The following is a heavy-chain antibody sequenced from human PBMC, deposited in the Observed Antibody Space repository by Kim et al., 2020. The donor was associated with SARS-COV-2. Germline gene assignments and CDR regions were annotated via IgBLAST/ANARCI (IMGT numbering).Heavy chain of an antibody. J-gene: IGHJ4*02. CDR3: ARERSYRFDFWSGTLFDY. V-gene: IGHV1-46*01. D-gene: IGHD3-3*01. Sequence: QGRVTMTRDTSTSTVYMELSSLRSEDTAVYYCARERSYRFDFWSGTLFDYWGQGTLVTVSS.